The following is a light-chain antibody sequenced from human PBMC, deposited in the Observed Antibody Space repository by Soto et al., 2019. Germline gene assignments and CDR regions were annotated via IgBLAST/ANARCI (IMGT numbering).Light chain of an antibody. CDR3: LQHNSYPIT. CDR1: QSISDF. J-gene: IGKJ5*01. V-gene: IGKV1-17*01. CDR2: ATS. Sequence: DIQMTQSPSSLPASVGDRVTITCLASQSISDFLNWYQQKPGQAPKLLIYATSGLKSGVPSRFSGSGSGTEFTLTISSLQPEDFGTYYCLQHNSYPITFGQGTRLEIK.